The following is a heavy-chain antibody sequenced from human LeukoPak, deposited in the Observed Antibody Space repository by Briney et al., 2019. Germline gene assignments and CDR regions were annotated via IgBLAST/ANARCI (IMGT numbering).Heavy chain of an antibody. V-gene: IGHV4-59*01. J-gene: IGHJ4*02. CDR2: IYYSGST. Sequence: PSETLSLTCTVSGGSISSYYWSWIRQPPGKGLEWIGYIYYSGSTNYNPSLKSRVTISVDTSKNQFSLKLSSVTAADTAVYYCARALTGTGSVLVYWGQGTLVTVSS. CDR3: ARALTGTGSVLVY. D-gene: IGHD1-7*01. CDR1: GGSISSYY.